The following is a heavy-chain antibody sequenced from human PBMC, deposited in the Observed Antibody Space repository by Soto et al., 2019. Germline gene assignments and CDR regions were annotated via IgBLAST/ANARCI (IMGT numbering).Heavy chain of an antibody. CDR2: ITASGSFT. CDR1: GFTFNNFA. J-gene: IGHJ4*02. D-gene: IGHD6-25*01. V-gene: IGHV3-23*01. CDR3: VKDSSGWYYFDY. Sequence: EVQLLESGGALVQPGGSLRLACAASGFTFNNFAMSWVRQAPGKGLEWVSGITASGSFTYYAASVKGRFTISRDNRKNTLSLQIDSLRGEDTASYYCVKDSSGWYYFDYWGPGTLVTVSS.